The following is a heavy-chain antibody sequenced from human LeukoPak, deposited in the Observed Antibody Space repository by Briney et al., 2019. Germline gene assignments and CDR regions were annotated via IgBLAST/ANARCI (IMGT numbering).Heavy chain of an antibody. CDR3: AREFEGTASGAGY. Sequence: GGSLRLSCAASGFIFSRYSMNWVRQAPGKGLEWVASMSVGSGLIYYAESVRGRFTVSRDDAKNSLYLQMKSLRADDTAVYYCAREFEGTASGAGYWGQGTLVTVSS. D-gene: IGHD3-16*01. V-gene: IGHV3-21*01. J-gene: IGHJ4*02. CDR2: MSVGSGLI. CDR1: GFIFSRYS.